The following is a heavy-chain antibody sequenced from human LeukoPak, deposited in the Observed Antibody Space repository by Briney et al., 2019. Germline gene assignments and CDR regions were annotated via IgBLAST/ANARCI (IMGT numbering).Heavy chain of an antibody. CDR3: ARGYTSSLRYFDH. Sequence: SETLSLTCTVSGGSINSGGYYWSWIRQHPVKGLEWIGYIYFSGSTYYNPSLKSRVTISVDTSKNQFSLNLSSVTAADTAVYYCARGYTSSLRYFDHWGQGTLVTVSS. CDR2: IYFSGST. J-gene: IGHJ4*02. D-gene: IGHD6-13*01. V-gene: IGHV4-31*03. CDR1: GGSINSGGYY.